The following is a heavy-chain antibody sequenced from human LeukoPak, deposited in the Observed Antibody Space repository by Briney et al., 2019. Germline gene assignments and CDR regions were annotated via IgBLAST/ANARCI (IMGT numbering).Heavy chain of an antibody. CDR2: ISSSSSYI. V-gene: IGHV3-21*01. J-gene: IGHJ3*02. CDR1: GFTFSSYS. CDR3: AREAIDIVVVVAAHDAFDI. Sequence: GGSLRLSRAASGFTFSSYSMNWVRQAPGKGLEWVSSISSSSSYIYYADSVKGRFTISRDNAKNSLYLQMNSLRAEDTAVYYCAREAIDIVVVVAAHDAFDIWGQGTMVTVSS. D-gene: IGHD2-15*01.